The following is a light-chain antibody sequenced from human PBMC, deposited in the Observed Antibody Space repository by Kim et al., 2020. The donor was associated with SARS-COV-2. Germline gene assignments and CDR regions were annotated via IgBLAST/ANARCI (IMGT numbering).Light chain of an antibody. J-gene: IGLJ3*02. CDR3: ATWDDGLEGVV. Sequence: GQRVTISCSGGSSNIGTNTVNWYQQLPGTAPKLFLYSDNQRPSGVPDRFSGSKSGTSASLTISGLQSEDEADYYCATWDDGLEGVVFGGGTKVTVL. CDR1: SSNIGTNT. CDR2: SDN. V-gene: IGLV1-44*01.